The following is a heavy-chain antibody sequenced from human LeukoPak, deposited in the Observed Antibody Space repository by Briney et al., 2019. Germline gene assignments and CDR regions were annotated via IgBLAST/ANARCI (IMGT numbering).Heavy chain of an antibody. CDR3: TRPRTHNWNYKDH. J-gene: IGHJ4*02. CDR1: GLIFNVSA. CDR2: IRIKPNAYAT. D-gene: IGHD1-7*01. Sequence: PGGSLRLSCAVSGLIFNVSAIHWVRQASGKGLEWVGRIRIKPNAYATAYTAAVKGRFTMSRDDSKNTAYLEMNSLKIEDTAVYYCTRPRTHNWNYKDHCGQGTLVTVSS. V-gene: IGHV3-73*01.